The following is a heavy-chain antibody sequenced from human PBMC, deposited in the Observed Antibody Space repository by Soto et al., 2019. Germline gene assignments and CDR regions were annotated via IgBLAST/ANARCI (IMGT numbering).Heavy chain of an antibody. Sequence: PGGSLRLSCAVSGFTVSNNYMSWVRQAPGKGLEGVSVIYSGGSTYYADSVKGRFTISRDNSKNTLYLQMNSLRAEDTAVYYCAKVETYYDFWSGLSNFDCWGQGTLVTVSS. D-gene: IGHD3-3*01. J-gene: IGHJ4*02. V-gene: IGHV3-53*01. CDR3: AKVETYYDFWSGLSNFDC. CDR1: GFTVSNNY. CDR2: IYSGGST.